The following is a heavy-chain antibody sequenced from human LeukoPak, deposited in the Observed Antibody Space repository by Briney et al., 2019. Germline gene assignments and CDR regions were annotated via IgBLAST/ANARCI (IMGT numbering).Heavy chain of an antibody. Sequence: PSETLSLTCTVSGDSISSGGFHWSWIRQHPGKGLEWIGYIYYSGTTYYNPSLKSRVSLSVDTSQNQFSLQLRSVTAADTAVYYCAGQHDSSGYKFDYWGQGTLVTVSS. CDR2: IYYSGTT. V-gene: IGHV4-31*03. CDR3: AGQHDSSGYKFDY. J-gene: IGHJ4*02. D-gene: IGHD3-22*01. CDR1: GDSISSGGFH.